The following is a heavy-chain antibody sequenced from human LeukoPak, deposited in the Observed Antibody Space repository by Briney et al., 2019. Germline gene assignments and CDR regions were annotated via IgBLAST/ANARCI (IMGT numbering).Heavy chain of an antibody. CDR3: ARDGHGMDV. CDR1: GYSFTGYY. Sequence: SCKASGYSFTGYYMHWVRQAPGKGLEWVAVIWYDGSHKEYADSVRGRVTISRDNSKNTLYLQMKSLRAEDTAVYYCARDGHGMDVWGQGTTVTVSS. V-gene: IGHV3-33*01. J-gene: IGHJ6*02. CDR2: IWYDGSHK.